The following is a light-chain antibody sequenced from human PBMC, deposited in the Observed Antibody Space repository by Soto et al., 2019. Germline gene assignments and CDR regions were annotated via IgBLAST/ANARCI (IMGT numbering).Light chain of an antibody. Sequence: DIQMTQSPSTLSGSVGDRVTITCRASQTISSWLAWYQQKPGKAPKLLIYKASTLKSGVPSRFSGSGSGTEFTLTISSLQPDDFAIYYCQHYNKWLGTFGGGTKV. J-gene: IGKJ4*01. CDR1: QTISSW. CDR3: QHYNKWLGT. V-gene: IGKV1-5*03. CDR2: KAS.